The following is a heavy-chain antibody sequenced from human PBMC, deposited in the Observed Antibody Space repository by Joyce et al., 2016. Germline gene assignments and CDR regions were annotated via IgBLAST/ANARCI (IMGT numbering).Heavy chain of an antibody. V-gene: IGHV1-69*06. Sequence: QVQLVQSGTEVKKPGSSVKFSCKASGGTFSSYAISWVRQAPGQGLEWLGGIIPIFGTTNYGQKLQGRVTITADKSTSTAYMELSSLRFEDTAIYYCATDGTYGPMDVWGKGTTVTVSS. D-gene: IGHD3-10*01. CDR1: GGTFSSYA. CDR2: IIPIFGTT. CDR3: ATDGTYGPMDV. J-gene: IGHJ6*03.